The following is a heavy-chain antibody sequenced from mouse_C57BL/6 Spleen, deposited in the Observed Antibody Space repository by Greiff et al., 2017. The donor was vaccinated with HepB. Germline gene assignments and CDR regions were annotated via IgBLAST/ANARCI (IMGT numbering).Heavy chain of an antibody. CDR1: GFSLTSYG. D-gene: IGHD1-1*01. CDR3: AKNSDYYGSSNWYFDV. V-gene: IGHV2-5*01. J-gene: IGHJ1*03. CDR2: IWRGGST. Sequence: QVQLQQSGPGLVQPSQSLSITCTVSGFSLTSYGVHWVRQSPGKGLEWLGVIWRGGSTDYNAAFMSRLSITKDNSKSQVFFKMNSLQADDTAIYYCAKNSDYYGSSNWYFDVWGTGTTVTVSS.